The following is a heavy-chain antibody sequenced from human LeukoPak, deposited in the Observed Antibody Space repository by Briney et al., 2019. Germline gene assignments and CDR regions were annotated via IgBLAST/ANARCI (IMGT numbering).Heavy chain of an antibody. CDR1: GGSISSSSYY. Sequence: PSETLSLTCTVSGGSISSSSYYWGWIRQPPGKELEWIGSIYYSGSTYYNPSLKSRVTISVDTSKNQFSLKLSSVTAADTAVYYCARSPLPDEDYYDSSGYSDYWGQGTLVTVSS. J-gene: IGHJ4*02. CDR2: IYYSGST. CDR3: ARSPLPDEDYYDSSGYSDY. D-gene: IGHD3-22*01. V-gene: IGHV4-39*01.